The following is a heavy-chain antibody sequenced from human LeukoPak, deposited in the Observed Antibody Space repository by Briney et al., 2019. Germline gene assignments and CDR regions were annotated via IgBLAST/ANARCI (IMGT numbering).Heavy chain of an antibody. CDR1: GFTFSSYS. V-gene: IGHV4-38-2*02. Sequence: GSLRLSCAASGFTFSSYSMNWVRQAPGKGLEWIGNIHHSGNIYYNVSLKSRVTISVHTSNNQFSLNLNSVTAADTAVYYCAREGGYSGYGHFDYWGQGTLVTVSS. J-gene: IGHJ4*02. CDR2: IHHSGNI. CDR3: AREGGYSGYGHFDY. D-gene: IGHD5-12*01.